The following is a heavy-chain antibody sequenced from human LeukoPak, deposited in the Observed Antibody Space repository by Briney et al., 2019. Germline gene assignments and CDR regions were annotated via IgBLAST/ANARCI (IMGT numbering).Heavy chain of an antibody. CDR1: GFIFSSYE. Sequence: PGGSLRLSCAASGFIFSSYEMNWVRQAPGKGLEWVSYISSSGSTIYYADSVKGRFTISRDNAKNSLYLQMNSLRAEDTAVYYCAKDPPPYSSSWYFAFDYWGQGTLVTVSS. J-gene: IGHJ4*02. D-gene: IGHD6-13*01. CDR2: ISSSGSTI. CDR3: AKDPPPYSSSWYFAFDY. V-gene: IGHV3-48*03.